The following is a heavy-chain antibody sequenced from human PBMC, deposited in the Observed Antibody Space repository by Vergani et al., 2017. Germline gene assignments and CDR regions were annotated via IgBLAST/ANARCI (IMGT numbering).Heavy chain of an antibody. CDR1: GFTFSSYA. V-gene: IGHV3-23*04. J-gene: IGHJ3*02. CDR3: AKDISIYDYMWGSYRLHDDAFDI. CDR2: ISGSGGST. Sequence: EVQLVESVGGLVQPGGSLRLSCAASGFTFSSYAMIWVRQAPGKGLEWVSAISGSGGSTYYADSVKGRFTNSRDNAKNTLYLQMNRLRAEDTAVYYCAKDISIYDYMWGSYRLHDDAFDIWGQGTMVTVSS. D-gene: IGHD3-16*02.